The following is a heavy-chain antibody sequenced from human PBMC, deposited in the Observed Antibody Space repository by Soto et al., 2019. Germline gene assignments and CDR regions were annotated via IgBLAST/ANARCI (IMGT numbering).Heavy chain of an antibody. D-gene: IGHD2-21*01. CDR3: ARGLYIASGQDY. CDR2: IKSDETTT. Sequence: EVQLVESGGGLVQPGRSLRLSCAASGYTFTNYWMHWVRQVPGKGPEWVSRIKSDETTTDYADSVKGRFTISRDNAKNTVYLQVSSLRAEDTAVYYCARGLYIASGQDYWGQGILVTVSP. CDR1: GYTFTNYW. J-gene: IGHJ4*02. V-gene: IGHV3-74*01.